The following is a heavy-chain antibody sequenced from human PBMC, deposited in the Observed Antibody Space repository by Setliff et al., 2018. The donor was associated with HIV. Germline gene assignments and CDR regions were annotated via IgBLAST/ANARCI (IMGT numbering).Heavy chain of an antibody. D-gene: IGHD3-10*01. Sequence: SETLSLTCTVSGYSITSDYQWGWIRQPPGKGLEWIGSIYHSGSTYYNPSLMSRVTISLDTPKNQFSLKLNSVIAADTAVYYCARNRVPSSLWGQGTLVTVS. V-gene: IGHV4-38-2*02. CDR2: IYHSGST. CDR3: ARNRVPSSL. J-gene: IGHJ4*02. CDR1: GYSITSDYQ.